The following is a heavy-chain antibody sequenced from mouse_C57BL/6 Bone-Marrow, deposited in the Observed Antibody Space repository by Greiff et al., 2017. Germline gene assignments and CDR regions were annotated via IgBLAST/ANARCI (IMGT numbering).Heavy chain of an antibody. Sequence: VQLQQPGAELVKPGASVKLSCKASGYTFTSYWMHWVKQRPGQGLEWIGMIHPNSGSTNYNEKFKSKATLTVDKSSSTAYMQLSSLTSEDSAVYYCARCGYCVLGYFDVWGTGTTVTVSS. CDR2: IHPNSGST. D-gene: IGHD2-3*01. V-gene: IGHV1-64*01. CDR1: GYTFTSYW. CDR3: ARCGYCVLGYFDV. J-gene: IGHJ1*03.